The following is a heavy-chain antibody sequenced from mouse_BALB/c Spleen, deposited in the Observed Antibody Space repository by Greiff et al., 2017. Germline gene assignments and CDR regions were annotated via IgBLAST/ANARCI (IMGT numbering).Heavy chain of an antibody. CDR1: GYSITSDYA. V-gene: IGHV3-2*02. CDR2: ISYSGST. CDR3: APNWDWFAY. J-gene: IGHJ3*01. Sequence: EVKLMESGPGLVKPSQSLSLTCTVTGYSITSDYAWNWIRQFPGNKLEWVGYISYSGSTSYNPSLKSRISITRDTSTNQFFLQLNSVTTEDTATYYCAPNWDWFAYWGQGTLVTVSA. D-gene: IGHD4-1*01.